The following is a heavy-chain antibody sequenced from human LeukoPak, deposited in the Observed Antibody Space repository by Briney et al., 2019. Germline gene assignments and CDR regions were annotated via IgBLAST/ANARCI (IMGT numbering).Heavy chain of an antibody. D-gene: IGHD3-10*01. V-gene: IGHV3-48*04. Sequence: PGGSLRLSCAASGFTFSSYSMNWVRQAPGKGLEWVSYISSSSSTIYYADSVKGRFTISRDNAKNSLYLQMNSLRAEDTAVYYCARDNGVKVTMVRGVQDVPYYYYYGMDVWGQGTTVTVSS. CDR1: GFTFSSYS. J-gene: IGHJ6*02. CDR2: ISSSSSTI. CDR3: ARDNGVKVTMVRGVQDVPYYYYYGMDV.